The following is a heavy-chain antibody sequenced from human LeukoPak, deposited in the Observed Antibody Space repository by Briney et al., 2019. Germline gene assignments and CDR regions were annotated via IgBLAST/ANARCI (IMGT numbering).Heavy chain of an antibody. CDR3: AKPGITMIVVVTFFDY. J-gene: IGHJ4*02. V-gene: IGHV3-23*01. D-gene: IGHD3-22*01. CDR2: ISGSGGST. CDR1: GFTFSSYA. Sequence: PGGSLRLSCAASGFTFSSYAMSWVRQAPGKGLEWVSAISGSGGSTYYADSVKGRFTISRDNSKNTLYLQMNSLRAEDTAVYYCAKPGITMIVVVTFFDYWGQGTLVTVSS.